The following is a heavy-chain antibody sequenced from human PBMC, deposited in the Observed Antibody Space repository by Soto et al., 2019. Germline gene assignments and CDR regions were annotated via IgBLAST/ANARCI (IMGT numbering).Heavy chain of an antibody. V-gene: IGHV3-33*01. J-gene: IGHJ4*02. CDR2: IWYDGSNK. CDR3: ARGGAMVRGVIINSIDY. CDR1: GFTFSSYG. D-gene: IGHD3-10*01. Sequence: QVQLVESGGGVVQPGRSLRLSCAASGFTFSSYGMHWVRQAPGKGLEWVAVIWYDGSNKYYADSVKGRFTISRDNSKNTLYLQMNSPRAEDTAVYYCARGGAMVRGVIINSIDYWGQGTLVTVSS.